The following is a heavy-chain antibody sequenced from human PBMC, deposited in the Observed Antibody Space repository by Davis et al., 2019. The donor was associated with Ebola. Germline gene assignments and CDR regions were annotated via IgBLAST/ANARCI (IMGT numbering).Heavy chain of an antibody. CDR1: GFSFSNYG. CDR2: ISYDGSDK. Sequence: GGSLRLSCTGSGFSFSNYGMHWVRQAPGKGLEWVGLISYDGSDKFDADSVKGRFTISRDNSKNTLYLQMNSLRTEDTAVYSCARSLTKYYYGSSQYYYGMDVWGQGTTVIVSS. V-gene: IGHV3-30*03. J-gene: IGHJ6*02. D-gene: IGHD3-10*01. CDR3: ARSLTKYYYGSSQYYYGMDV.